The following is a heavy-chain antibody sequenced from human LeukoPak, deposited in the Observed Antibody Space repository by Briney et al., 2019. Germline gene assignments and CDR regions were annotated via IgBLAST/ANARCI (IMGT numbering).Heavy chain of an antibody. CDR1: GYTFTSYG. CDR2: ISAYNGNT. CDR3: AGSFGYSGYAGFDY. Sequence: RASVKVSCKASGYTFTSYGISWVRQAPGQGLEWMGWISAYNGNTKYAQKLQGRVTMTTDTSTSTAYMELRSLRSDDTAVYYCAGSFGYSGYAGFDYWGQGTLVTVSS. J-gene: IGHJ4*02. V-gene: IGHV1-18*01. D-gene: IGHD5-12*01.